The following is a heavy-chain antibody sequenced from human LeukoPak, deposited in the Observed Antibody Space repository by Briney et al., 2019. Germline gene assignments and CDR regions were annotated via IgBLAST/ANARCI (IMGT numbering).Heavy chain of an antibody. V-gene: IGHV6-1*01. CDR3: ARAFLYGDTWENTFDY. Sequence: SQTLSLTCAISGDSVSRNIAAWNWIWQSPSRGLEWLGRTHYRSKWYSDYAESVKGRITIDPDTSKNHFSLHLKSVTPEDTGVYYCARAFLYGDTWENTFDYWGQGILVTVSS. D-gene: IGHD1-26*01. J-gene: IGHJ4*02. CDR2: THYRSKWYS. CDR1: GDSVSRNIAA.